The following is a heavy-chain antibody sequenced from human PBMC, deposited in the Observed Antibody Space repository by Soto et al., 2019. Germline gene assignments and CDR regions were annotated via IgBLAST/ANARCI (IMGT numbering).Heavy chain of an antibody. CDR1: GGSFSGYY. V-gene: IGHV4-34*01. CDR2: INHSGST. Sequence: QVQLQQWGAGLLKPSETLSLTCAVYGGSFSGYYWSWIRQPPGKGLEWIGEINHSGSTNYNPSLKSRVTTSVVASKNQFSLKLSSVTAAETGVYYGALRTYHDFWSGYYLAFVIWGQGTMVTVSS. CDR3: ALRTYHDFWSGYYLAFVI. D-gene: IGHD3-3*01. J-gene: IGHJ3*02.